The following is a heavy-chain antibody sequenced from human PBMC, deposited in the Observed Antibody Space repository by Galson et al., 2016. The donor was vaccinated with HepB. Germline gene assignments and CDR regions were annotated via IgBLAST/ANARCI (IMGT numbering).Heavy chain of an antibody. D-gene: IGHD5-12*01. V-gene: IGHV3-23*01. CDR3: AKGAYALPETFQH. Sequence: SLRLSCAASGFTFSSYAMNWVRQPPGKGLEWVSSISGSGGTTYYADSLKGRFTISRDNSKSTLYLQMNSLRAETTAVYYCAKGAYALPETFQHWGQGTLVTVAS. CDR1: GFTFSSYA. CDR2: ISGSGGTT. J-gene: IGHJ1*01.